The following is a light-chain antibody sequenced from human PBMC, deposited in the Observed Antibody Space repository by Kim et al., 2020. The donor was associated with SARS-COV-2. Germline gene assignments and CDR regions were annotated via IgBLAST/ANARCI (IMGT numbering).Light chain of an antibody. CDR3: QAWDSSTGV. J-gene: IGLJ1*01. Sequence: VSPEQTASITCSGNKLVDESACWYKQKPGPSPVLVIYQDSKRPSGIPERFSGSNSGNTATLTISGTQAMDEADYYCQAWDSSTGVFGTGTKVTVL. V-gene: IGLV3-1*01. CDR1: KLVDES. CDR2: QDS.